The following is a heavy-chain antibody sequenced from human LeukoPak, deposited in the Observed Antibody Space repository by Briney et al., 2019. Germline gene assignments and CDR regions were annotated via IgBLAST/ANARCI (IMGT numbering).Heavy chain of an antibody. V-gene: IGHV3-74*01. CDR1: GFTFSSFW. J-gene: IGHJ4*02. CDR2: ITSDGSST. Sequence: GGSLRLSCAASGFTFSSFWMHWVRQPPGKGLVWVSRITSDGSSTRSADSVKGRFTTSRDNAKNTLYLQLNSLRVEDTATYFCARDLGGGTPFDYWGQGTLVTASS. D-gene: IGHD1-7*01. CDR3: ARDLGGGTPFDY.